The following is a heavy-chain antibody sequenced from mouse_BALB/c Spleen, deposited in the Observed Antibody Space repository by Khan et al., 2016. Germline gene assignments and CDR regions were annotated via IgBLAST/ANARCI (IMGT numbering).Heavy chain of an antibody. D-gene: IGHD2-2*01. V-gene: IGHV3-6*02. J-gene: IGHJ2*01. CDR2: ISYDGSN. Sequence: EVQLQESGPGLVKPSQSLSLTCSVSDYSITSSYYWNWIRQFPGNKLEWMGYISYDGSNNYNPSLKNRISITRDTSKNQFFLKLNSVTTEDTATSYCATYGYDGFFDYWGQGTTLTVSS. CDR3: ATYGYDGFFDY. CDR1: DYSITSSYY.